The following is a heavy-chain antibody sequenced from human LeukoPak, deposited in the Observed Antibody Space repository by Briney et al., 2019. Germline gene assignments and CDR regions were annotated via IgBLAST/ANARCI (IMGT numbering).Heavy chain of an antibody. V-gene: IGHV4-59*01. J-gene: IGHJ4*02. D-gene: IGHD3-3*01. CDR3: ASRSSIWSGYQDTLYYFDS. CDR2: IYYSGST. CDR1: GXSISSYY. Sequence: SETLSLTCTVSGXSISSYYWSWIRQPPGKRLEWIGHIYYSGSTNYNPSLKSRVTISVDTSKNQFSLKLGSVTAADTAVYYCASRSSIWSGYQDTLYYFDSWGQGTLVTVSS.